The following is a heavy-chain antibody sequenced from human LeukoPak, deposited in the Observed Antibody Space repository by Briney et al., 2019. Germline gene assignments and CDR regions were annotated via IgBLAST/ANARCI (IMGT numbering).Heavy chain of an antibody. CDR2: IYYSGST. CDR3: ARLFFYNGMDV. Sequence: PSETLSLTCSVSDASINSGGIYWSWIRQHPGKGLEWIGSIYYSGSTYYNPSLKSRVTMSVDTSKNQFSLKLSSVTAADTAVYYCARLFFYNGMDVWSQGTTVTVSS. CDR1: DASINSGGIY. D-gene: IGHD2/OR15-2a*01. J-gene: IGHJ6*02. V-gene: IGHV4-31*03.